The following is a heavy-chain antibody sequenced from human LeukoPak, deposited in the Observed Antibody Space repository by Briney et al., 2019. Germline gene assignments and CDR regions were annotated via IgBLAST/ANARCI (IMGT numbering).Heavy chain of an antibody. V-gene: IGHV3-23*01. D-gene: IGHD3-9*01. CDR3: AKGGLRYFDWL. J-gene: IGHJ4*02. CDR2: ISGSGGST. CDR1: GFTFSSYG. Sequence: GGTLRLSCAASGFTFSSYGMSWVRQAPGKGLEWVSAISGSGGSTYHADSVKGRFTISRDNSKNTLYLQMNSLRAEDTAVYYCAKGGLRYFDWLWGQGTLVTVSS.